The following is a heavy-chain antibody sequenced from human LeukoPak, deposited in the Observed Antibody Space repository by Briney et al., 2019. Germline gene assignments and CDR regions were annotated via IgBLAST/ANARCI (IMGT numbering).Heavy chain of an antibody. J-gene: IGHJ4*02. D-gene: IGHD3-22*01. CDR1: GGSISGYY. Sequence: PSETLSLTCTVSGGSISGYYWSWIRQPPGKGLEWIGYIRYSGTTNYSPSLKSRTTISVDTSKNQFSLNLISVTAADTAICYCARVSSGGYFHTYYFDYWGQGTLVTVSS. CDR2: IRYSGTT. V-gene: IGHV4-59*01. CDR3: ARVSSGGYFHTYYFDY.